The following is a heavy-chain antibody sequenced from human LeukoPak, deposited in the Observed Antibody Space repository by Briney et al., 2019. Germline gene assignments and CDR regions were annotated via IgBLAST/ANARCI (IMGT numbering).Heavy chain of an antibody. CDR2: ISSSSSYI. J-gene: IGHJ4*02. CDR3: ARVPFFGSGGYDY. CDR1: GFTFSSYS. V-gene: IGHV3-21*01. D-gene: IGHD2-15*01. Sequence: GGSLRLSCAASGFTFSSYSMNRVRQAPGKGLEWVSSISSSSSYIYYADSVKGRFTISRDNAKNSLYLQMNSLRAEDTAVYYCARVPFFGSGGYDYWGQGTLVTVSS.